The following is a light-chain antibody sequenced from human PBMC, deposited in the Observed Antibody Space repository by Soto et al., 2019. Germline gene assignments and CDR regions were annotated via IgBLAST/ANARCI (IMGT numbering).Light chain of an antibody. V-gene: IGKV1-9*01. CDR1: QGISSY. Sequence: DIPLTQSPSFLSASVGDRVTITCRASQGISSYLAWYQQKPGKAPKLLIFAASTLQSGVPSRFSGSGSGTEFSLTIRSLQPEDFATFYCQQLHSYPRTFGQGTKLEIK. J-gene: IGKJ2*01. CDR3: QQLHSYPRT. CDR2: AAS.